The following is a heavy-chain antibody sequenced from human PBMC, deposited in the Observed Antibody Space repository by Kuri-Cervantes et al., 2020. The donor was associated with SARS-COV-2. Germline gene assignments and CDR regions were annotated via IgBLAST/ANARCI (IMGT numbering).Heavy chain of an antibody. D-gene: IGHD2-21*02. Sequence: GGSLRLSCAASGFTFSSYAMHWVRQAPGKGLENVSAISSNGGSTYYANSVKGRFTISRDNAKNSLYLQMSSLRAEDTAVYYCARSDGLDYWGQGTLVTVSS. CDR1: GFTFSSYA. V-gene: IGHV3-64*01. CDR3: ARSDGLDY. J-gene: IGHJ4*02. CDR2: ISSNGGST.